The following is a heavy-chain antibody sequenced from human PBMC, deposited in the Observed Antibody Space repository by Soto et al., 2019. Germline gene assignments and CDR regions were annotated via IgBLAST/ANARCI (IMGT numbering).Heavy chain of an antibody. Sequence: GGSLRLSCAASGLTFSTYAMNWVRQAPGKGLEWVSAISKTGVSTYYAESVRGRFTISRDNSINTLYLQMSGLRTEDTAVYYCAHPRGYGVFDAVDIWGQGTMVTVSS. CDR2: ISKTGVST. CDR3: AHPRGYGVFDAVDI. CDR1: GLTFSTYA. J-gene: IGHJ3*02. V-gene: IGHV3-23*01. D-gene: IGHD4-17*01.